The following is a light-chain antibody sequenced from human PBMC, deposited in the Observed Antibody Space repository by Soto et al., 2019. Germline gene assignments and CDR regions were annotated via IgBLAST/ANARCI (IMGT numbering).Light chain of an antibody. CDR2: DVS. CDR1: SSDLGDYNS. V-gene: IGLV2-14*01. CDR3: SSYTTVRTLV. Sequence: QSAVTQPASVSGSPGQSITVSCTGTSSDLGDYNSVSWYQHHPGKAPKLMIYDVSHRPSGVSNRFSGSKSGNTASLTISGLQPEDEADYYCSSYTTVRTLVFGEGTKLTVL. J-gene: IGLJ3*02.